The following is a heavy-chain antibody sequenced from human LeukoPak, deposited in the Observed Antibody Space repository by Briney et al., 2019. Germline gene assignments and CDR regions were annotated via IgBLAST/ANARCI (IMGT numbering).Heavy chain of an antibody. D-gene: IGHD3-10*01. CDR1: GFTFSSYT. CDR3: ARSGSMVRGVIPFRAFDI. V-gene: IGHV3-21*01. CDR2: ISSSSSYI. Sequence: GGSLRLSCAASGFTFSSYTMNWVRQAPGKGLEWVSSISSSSSYIYYADSVKGRFTISRDNAKNSLYLQMNSLRVEDTAVYYCARSGSMVRGVIPFRAFDIWGQGTMVTVSS. J-gene: IGHJ3*02.